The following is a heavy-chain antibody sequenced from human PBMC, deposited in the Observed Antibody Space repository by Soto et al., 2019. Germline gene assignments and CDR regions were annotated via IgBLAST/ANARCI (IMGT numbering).Heavy chain of an antibody. CDR3: ARVRVAAFAAFDT. CDR2: ISSSSYI. CDR1: GFTFSSYS. D-gene: IGHD2-15*01. J-gene: IGHJ3*02. Sequence: GRSLRLWCAASGFTFSSYSMNWVRQAPGKGLEWVSSISSSSYIYYADSVKGRFTISRVXXXXXLXLXMXXXXAEXTAVYYCARVRVAAFAAFDTRGQGTMHTISS. V-gene: IGHV3-21*01.